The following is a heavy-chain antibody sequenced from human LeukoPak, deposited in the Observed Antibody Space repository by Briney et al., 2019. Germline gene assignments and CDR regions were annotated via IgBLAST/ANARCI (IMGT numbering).Heavy chain of an antibody. CDR2: IAPIFGTA. CDR1: GGTFSSYA. Sequence: ASVKVTXKASGGTFSSYAISWVRQAPGQGLEWMGGIAPIFGTANYAQKFQGRVTITTDESTSTAYMELSSLRSEDTAVYYCAYGRSSWYSYTEPNYYYYMDVWGKGTTVTVSS. V-gene: IGHV1-69*05. D-gene: IGHD6-13*01. CDR3: AYGRSSWYSYTEPNYYYYMDV. J-gene: IGHJ6*03.